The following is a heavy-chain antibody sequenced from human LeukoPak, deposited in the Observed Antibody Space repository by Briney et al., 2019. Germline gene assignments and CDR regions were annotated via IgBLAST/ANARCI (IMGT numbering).Heavy chain of an antibody. CDR2: IYYSGST. V-gene: IGHV4-59*01. CDR3: ARGLYDSSGYYEQS. D-gene: IGHD3-22*01. CDR1: GGSISSYY. Sequence: PSETLSLTCTVSGGSISSYYWSWIRQPPGKGLEWIGYIYYSGSTNYNPSLKSRVTISVDTSKNQFSLKLSSVTAADTAVYYCARGLYDSSGYYEQSWGQGTLVTVSS. J-gene: IGHJ4*02.